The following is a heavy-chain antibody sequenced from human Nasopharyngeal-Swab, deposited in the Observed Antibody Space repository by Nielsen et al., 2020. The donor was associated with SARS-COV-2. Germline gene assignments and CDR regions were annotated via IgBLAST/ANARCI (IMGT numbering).Heavy chain of an antibody. D-gene: IGHD3-3*01. CDR2: IYWNDDK. J-gene: IGHJ4*02. Sequence: SGPTLLQPTPTLTLTCTFSGFSLSTSGVGVGWIRQPPGKALEWLALIYWNDDKRYSPSLKSRLTITKDTSKNHVVLTMTNMDPVDTATYYCAHRLFGFASSRSFDYWGQGTLVTVSS. CDR3: AHRLFGFASSRSFDY. CDR1: GFSLSTSGVG. V-gene: IGHV2-5*01.